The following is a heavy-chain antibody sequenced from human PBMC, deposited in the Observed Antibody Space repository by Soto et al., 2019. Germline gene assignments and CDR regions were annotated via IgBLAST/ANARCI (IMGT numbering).Heavy chain of an antibody. D-gene: IGHD3-10*01. CDR1: GGTFSSYT. CDR2: IIPILGIA. Sequence: SVKVSCKASGGTFSSYTISWVRQAPGQGLEWMGRIIPILGIANYAQKFQGRVTITADKSTSTAYMELSSLRSEDTAVYYCARGHYGSGSYSARYYYYYYMDVWGKGTTVTVSS. V-gene: IGHV1-69*02. CDR3: ARGHYGSGSYSARYYYYYYMDV. J-gene: IGHJ6*03.